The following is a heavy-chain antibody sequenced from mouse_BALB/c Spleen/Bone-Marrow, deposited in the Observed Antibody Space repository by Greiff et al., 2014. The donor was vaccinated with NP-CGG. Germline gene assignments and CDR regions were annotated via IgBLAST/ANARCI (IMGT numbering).Heavy chain of an antibody. CDR1: GYTFTSYW. Sequence: QVQLKESGAELARPGASVKLSCKASGYTFTSYWMQWVKQRPGQGLEWIGAIYPGDGDTRYTQKFKGKATLTADKSSSTAYMQLSSLASEDSAVYYCARYYYARDYWGQGTSVTVSS. J-gene: IGHJ4*01. V-gene: IGHV1-87*01. CDR2: IYPGDGDT. CDR3: ARYYYARDY.